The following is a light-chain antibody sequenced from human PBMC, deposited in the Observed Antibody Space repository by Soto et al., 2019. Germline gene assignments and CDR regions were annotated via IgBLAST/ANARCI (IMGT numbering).Light chain of an antibody. CDR3: QKYNSAPGT. Sequence: DIQMTQSPSSLSASVGDRVTITCRASQDISNSLAWYQQRPGKSPRLLIFAASSVQPGVPSRFSASGSGTDFTLTLSSLQPEDVATYYCQKYNSAPGTFGPGTKVYIK. J-gene: IGKJ1*01. CDR1: QDISNS. CDR2: AAS. V-gene: IGKV1-27*01.